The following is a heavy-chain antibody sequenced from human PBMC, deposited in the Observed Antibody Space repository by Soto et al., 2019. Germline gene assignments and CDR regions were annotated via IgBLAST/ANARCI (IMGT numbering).Heavy chain of an antibody. CDR3: ASDYGSGSYRFDF. V-gene: IGHV4-30-2*01. CDR2: IYYSGST. Sequence: PSETLSLTCAVSGGSISSADYSWSWIRQPPGKGLEWIGYIYYSGSTLYNPSLKSRVTISLDRSKNQFSLKLSSVTAADTAVYYCASDYGSGSYRFDFWGQGTLLTVSS. J-gene: IGHJ4*02. CDR1: GGSISSADYS. D-gene: IGHD3-10*01.